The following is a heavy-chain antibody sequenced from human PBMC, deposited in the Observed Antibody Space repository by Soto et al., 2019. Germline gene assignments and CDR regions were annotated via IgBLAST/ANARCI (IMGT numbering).Heavy chain of an antibody. CDR3: ARITSGWYRLVLDY. CDR2: IFSNDEK. CDR1: GFSLSNDRMG. D-gene: IGHD6-19*01. J-gene: IGHJ4*02. V-gene: IGHV2-26*01. Sequence: PTGPVRLTCTVSGFSLSNDRMGVSWIRQPPGKALEWLAHIFSNDEKSYSTSLKSRLTISKDTSKSQVVLTMTNMDPVDTATYYCARITSGWYRLVLDYWGQGTLLNV.